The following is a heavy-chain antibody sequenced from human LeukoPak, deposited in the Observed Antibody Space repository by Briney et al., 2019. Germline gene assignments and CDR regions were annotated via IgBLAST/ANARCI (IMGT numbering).Heavy chain of an antibody. J-gene: IGHJ4*02. Sequence: GGSLRLSCAASGFTFSSYGMHWVRQATGKGLEWVSAIGTAGDTYYPGSVKGRFTISRDNSKNTLSLQVSSLRTEDTAVYYCAKDRYSYAFEYSDSWGQGTLVTVSS. D-gene: IGHD5-18*01. V-gene: IGHV3-13*01. CDR1: GFTFSSYG. CDR2: IGTAGDT. CDR3: AKDRYSYAFEYSDS.